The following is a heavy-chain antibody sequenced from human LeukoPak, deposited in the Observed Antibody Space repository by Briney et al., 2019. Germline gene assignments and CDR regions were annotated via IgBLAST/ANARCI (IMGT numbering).Heavy chain of an antibody. CDR1: EFTFSAYG. Sequence: PGGSLRLSCAASEFTFSAYGMHWVRQAPGKGLEWVAVISYDGRDKHHADSVKGRFTISRDNSKNTLYLQMSSLRVEDTAVYYCGKDQSQYSSDYYFDSWGQGTLVTVSS. V-gene: IGHV3-30*18. CDR3: GKDQSQYSSDYYFDS. CDR2: ISYDGRDK. D-gene: IGHD3-10*01. J-gene: IGHJ4*02.